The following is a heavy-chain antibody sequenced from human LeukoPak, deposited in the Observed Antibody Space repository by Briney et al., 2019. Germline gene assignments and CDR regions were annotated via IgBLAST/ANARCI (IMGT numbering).Heavy chain of an antibody. CDR1: GXSISRGGYY. D-gene: IGHD4-23*01. Sequence: SETLSLTCTVSGXSISRGGYYCAWIRQHPGEGLEFILYIYHSGNTYYNPSLKSRIVISVETSKNQFSLKVTSVTAADTAVYYCARVRKLPLEWDLIDYWGQGTLVTVSS. V-gene: IGHV4-31*03. CDR2: IYHSGNT. CDR3: ARVRKLPLEWDLIDY. J-gene: IGHJ4*02.